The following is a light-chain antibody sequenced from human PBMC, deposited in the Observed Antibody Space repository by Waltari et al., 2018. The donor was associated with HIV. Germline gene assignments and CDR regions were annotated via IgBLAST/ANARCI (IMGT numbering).Light chain of an antibody. V-gene: IGKV3-15*01. J-gene: IGKJ1*01. CDR3: QQYNSWPRT. Sequence: DIVMTQSPATLSVSPGERVTLSCRASQSISGNLAWYQQRRGQAPRLLIYGSSTRASGIPARFSGSGSGLEFSLTISSLQSEDFAIYYCQQYNSWPRTFGQGTKLEI. CDR2: GSS. CDR1: QSISGN.